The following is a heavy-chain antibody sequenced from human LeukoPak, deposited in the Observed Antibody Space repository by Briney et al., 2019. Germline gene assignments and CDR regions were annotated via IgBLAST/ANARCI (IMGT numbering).Heavy chain of an antibody. CDR2: TYYRSKWYN. CDR1: GDSVSSNSAA. V-gene: IGHV6-1*01. CDR3: AREGTGPLSGPKRYFDL. D-gene: IGHD7-27*01. J-gene: IGHJ2*01. Sequence: SQTLSLTCAISGDSVSSNSAAWNWIRQSSSGGLEWLGRTYYRSKWYNDYAVSVKSRITINPDTSKNQFSLQLNSVTPEDTAVYYCAREGTGPLSGPKRYFDLWGRGTLVTVSS.